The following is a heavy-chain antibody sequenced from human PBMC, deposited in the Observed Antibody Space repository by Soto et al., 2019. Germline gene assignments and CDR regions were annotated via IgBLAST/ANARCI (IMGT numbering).Heavy chain of an antibody. CDR1: GFTFHNAW. CDR2: IRSQSDGGSG. CDR3: TTDSRTTVPEVRLDF. D-gene: IGHD4-17*01. V-gene: IGHV3-15*07. Sequence: EVQLEESGGGVVMPGGSLRLSCAASGFTFHNAWINWVRQPPGGGLEWVGRIRSQSDGGSGDYAAPVKGRFVVSRDDSKNMVYLQMNSLKIEDTAVYYCTTDSRTTVPEVRLDFWGHGTLVTVSS. J-gene: IGHJ1*01.